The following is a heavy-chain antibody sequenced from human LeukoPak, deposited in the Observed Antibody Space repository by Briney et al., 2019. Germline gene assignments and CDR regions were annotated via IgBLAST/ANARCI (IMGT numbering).Heavy chain of an antibody. J-gene: IGHJ4*02. D-gene: IGHD3-10*01. Sequence: ASVKVSCKASGYTFTGYYMHWVRQAPGQGLEWMGWINPNSGGTNYAQKFQGRVTMTRDTSISTAYMELSRLTSDDTAVYYCARVGRMTSGSRQYYFDYWGQGTLVTVSS. CDR1: GYTFTGYY. V-gene: IGHV1-2*02. CDR3: ARVGRMTSGSRQYYFDY. CDR2: INPNSGGT.